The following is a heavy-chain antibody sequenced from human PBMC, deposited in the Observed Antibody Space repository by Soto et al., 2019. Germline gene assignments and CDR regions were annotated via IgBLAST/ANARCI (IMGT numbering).Heavy chain of an antibody. V-gene: IGHV4-31*03. CDR2: IYYSGST. D-gene: IGHD4-17*01. CDR1: GGSISSGGYY. Sequence: QVQLQESGPGLVKPSQTLSLTCTVSGGSISSGGYYWSWIRQHPGKGLEWIGYIYYSGSTYYNPSLKRRVTISVATSKNQFSLKLSSVTAADTAVYDWASRYGGKQTRSDYWYFDLWGRGTLVTVSS. CDR3: ASRYGGKQTRSDYWYFDL. J-gene: IGHJ2*01.